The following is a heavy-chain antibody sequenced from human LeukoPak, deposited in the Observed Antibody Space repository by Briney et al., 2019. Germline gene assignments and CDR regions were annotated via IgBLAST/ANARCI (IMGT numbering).Heavy chain of an antibody. CDR3: ARDRIRRQVEHDRKGRSSTSCPNWFDP. CDR1: GYSFTSNY. D-gene: IGHD2-2*01. Sequence: SVKVSCKASGYSFTSNYIHWVRQAPGQGLEWMGGIIPIFGTANYAQKFQGRVTITADESTSTAYMELSSLRSEDTAVYYCARDRIRRQVEHDRKGRSSTSCPNWFDPWGQGTLVTVSS. CDR2: IIPIFGTA. J-gene: IGHJ5*02. V-gene: IGHV1-69*13.